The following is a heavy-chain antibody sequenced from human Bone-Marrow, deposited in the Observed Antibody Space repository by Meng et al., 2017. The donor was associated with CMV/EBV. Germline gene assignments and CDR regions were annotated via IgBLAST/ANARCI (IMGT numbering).Heavy chain of an antibody. CDR3: ARHTTHCSSTSCYRGPNWFDP. Sequence: GESLKISCEGSGYTFTTYWIGWVRQMPGKGLEWMGIIYPGDSDTRYSPSFQGQVTISADKSISTAYLQWSSLKASDTAMYYCARHTTHCSSTSCYRGPNWFDPWGQGTLVTVSS. V-gene: IGHV5-51*01. D-gene: IGHD2-2*01. CDR2: IYPGDSDT. J-gene: IGHJ5*02. CDR1: GYTFTTYW.